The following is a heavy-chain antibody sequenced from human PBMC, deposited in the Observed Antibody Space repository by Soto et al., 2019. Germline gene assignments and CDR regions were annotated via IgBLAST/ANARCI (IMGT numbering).Heavy chain of an antibody. V-gene: IGHV3-13*01. CDR3: ARGYYDSSGYYLRGEFDY. D-gene: IGHD3-22*01. CDR1: GFTFSSYD. CDR2: IGTAGDT. Sequence: GGSLRLSCAASGFTFSSYDMHWVRQATGKGLEWVSAIGTAGDTYYPGSVKGRFTISRENAKNSLYLQMNSLRAEDTAVYYCARGYYDSSGYYLRGEFDYWGQGTLVTVSS. J-gene: IGHJ4*02.